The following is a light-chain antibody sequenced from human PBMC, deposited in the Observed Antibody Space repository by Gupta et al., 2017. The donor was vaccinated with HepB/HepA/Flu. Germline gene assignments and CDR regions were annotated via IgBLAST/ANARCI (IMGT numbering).Light chain of an antibody. CDR2: GES. Sequence: DIQMTQSPSSVSASVGDTVTITCRASQNIYSWLAWYQQKPGKAPKLLIYGESTLHSGVPSRFSGSGSGTGTDFTLTISSLQPEDFATYYCQQANIFPHAFGPGTKVEIK. V-gene: IGKV1D-12*01. CDR3: QQANIFPHA. J-gene: IGKJ3*01. CDR1: QNIYSW.